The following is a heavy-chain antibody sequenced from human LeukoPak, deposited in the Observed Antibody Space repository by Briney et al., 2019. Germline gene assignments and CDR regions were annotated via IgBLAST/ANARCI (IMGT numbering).Heavy chain of an antibody. D-gene: IGHD1-26*01. CDR2: ISSSSSYI. CDR1: GFTFSSYS. J-gene: IGHJ4*02. CDR3: ARDSNHIGWRLLYSDY. V-gene: IGHV3-21*01. Sequence: GGSLRLSCAASGFTFSSYSMNWVRQAPGKGLEWVSSISSSSSYIYYADSVKGRFTISRDNAKNSLYLQMNSLRAEDTAVYYCARDSNHIGWRLLYSDYWGQGTLVTVSS.